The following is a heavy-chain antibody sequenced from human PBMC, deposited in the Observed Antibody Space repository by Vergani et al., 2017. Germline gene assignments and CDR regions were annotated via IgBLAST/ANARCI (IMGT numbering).Heavy chain of an antibody. CDR3: TRGWYYDSIAYWAY. D-gene: IGHD3-22*01. Sequence: QVQLVQSGAEVKKPGSSVKVSCKASGGTFSSYTISWVRQAPGQGLEWMGRIIPILGIANYAQKFQGRVTMTRDTSTSTVYMELSSLRSEDTALYYCTRGWYYDSIAYWAYWGQGTLVTVSS. V-gene: IGHV1-69*02. J-gene: IGHJ4*02. CDR1: GGTFSSYT. CDR2: IIPILGIA.